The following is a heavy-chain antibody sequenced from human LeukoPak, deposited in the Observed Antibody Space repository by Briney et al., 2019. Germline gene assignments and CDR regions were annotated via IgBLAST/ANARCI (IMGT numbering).Heavy chain of an antibody. V-gene: IGHV4-61*01. CDR3: ARKYYDFWSGSPTALDY. CDR2: VYYSGRT. CDR1: GDSVRSDTYY. D-gene: IGHD3-3*01. Sequence: SETLSLTCTVSGDSVRSDTYYWSWIRQPPGKGLEWIGFVYYSGRTNYNPSLKSRVTISVDKSKNQFSLKLSSVTAADTAVYYCARKYYDFWSGSPTALDYWGQGTLVTVSS. J-gene: IGHJ4*02.